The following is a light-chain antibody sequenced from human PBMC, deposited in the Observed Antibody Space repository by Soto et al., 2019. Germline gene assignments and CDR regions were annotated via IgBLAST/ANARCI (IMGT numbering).Light chain of an antibody. J-gene: IGLJ1*01. V-gene: IGLV2-8*01. CDR1: SSDVGGYNY. CDR3: SSYAGSNNFV. Sequence: QCAVAQPPSASGSPGQSVTISCTGTSSDVGGYNYVSWYQQHPGKAPKLMIYEVSERPSGVPDRFSGSKSSNTASLTVSGLQAEDEADYYCSSYAGSNNFVFGTGTKLTVL. CDR2: EVS.